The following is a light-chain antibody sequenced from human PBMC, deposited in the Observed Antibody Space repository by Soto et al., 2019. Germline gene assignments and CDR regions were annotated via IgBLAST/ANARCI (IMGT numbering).Light chain of an antibody. CDR1: QNIYYN. CDR2: LAC. J-gene: IGKJ4*01. Sequence: EILMTQSPATLSVSPGESATLSCRASQNIYYNVSCYQQQPVQAPRLLIYLACRRAPVFPARFSGSGSGTDLFLTISSRQAEDVAVYYCQHYYQSSPFTFGGGTKVDIK. CDR3: QHYYQSSPFT. V-gene: IGKV3-15*01.